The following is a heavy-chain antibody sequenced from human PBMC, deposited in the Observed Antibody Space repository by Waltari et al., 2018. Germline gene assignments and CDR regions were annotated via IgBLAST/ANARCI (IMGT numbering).Heavy chain of an antibody. Sequence: QVQLQQWGAGLLKPSETLSLTCAVYGGSFSGYYWSWIRQPPGKGLEWIGEINHSGSTNYNPSLKGGVTIAVDTSKNQCALKLGSVTAADTAVYYCARGYGSGSYYPPSNWFDPWGQGTLVTVSS. J-gene: IGHJ5*02. CDR2: INHSGST. CDR3: ARGYGSGSYYPPSNWFDP. D-gene: IGHD3-10*01. V-gene: IGHV4-34*01. CDR1: GGSFSGYY.